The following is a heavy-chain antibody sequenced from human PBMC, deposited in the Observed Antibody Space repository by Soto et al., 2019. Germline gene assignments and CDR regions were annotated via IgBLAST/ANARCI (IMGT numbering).Heavy chain of an antibody. J-gene: IGHJ4*02. D-gene: IGHD6-19*01. V-gene: IGHV3-11*01. CDR1: GFIFINYY. CDR3: QRGSASGWYVKGRDYFDH. CDR2: ISSRDLSI. Sequence: GGSLRLSCTASGFIFINYYMSWIRQAPGKGLEWVSSISSRDLSIYYADSVKGRFTIFRDNAKNSLFLHMSNLRAADTAVYYFQRGSASGWYVKGRDYFDHWGQGTLVTVSS.